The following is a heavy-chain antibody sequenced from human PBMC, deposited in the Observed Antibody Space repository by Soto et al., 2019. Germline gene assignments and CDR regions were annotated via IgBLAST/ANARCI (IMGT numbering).Heavy chain of an antibody. CDR2: ISYDGSNK. Sequence: QVQLVESGGGVVQPGRSLRLSCAASGFTFSSYAMHWVRQAPGKGLEWVAVISYDGSNKYYADSVKGRFTISRDNSKNTLYLQRNSLRAEDTAVYYCARGGLDYDDYDPNYYSGMDVWGQGTTVTVSS. CDR1: GFTFSSYA. CDR3: ARGGLDYDDYDPNYYSGMDV. V-gene: IGHV3-30-3*01. J-gene: IGHJ6*02. D-gene: IGHD4-17*01.